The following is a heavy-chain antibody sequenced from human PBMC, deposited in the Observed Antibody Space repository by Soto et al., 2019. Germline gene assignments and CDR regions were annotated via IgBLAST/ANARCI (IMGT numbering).Heavy chain of an antibody. D-gene: IGHD3-9*01. Sequence: GESLKISCKGSGYSFTSYWIGWVRQMPGKGLEWMGIIYPGDSDTRYSPSFQGQVTISADKSISTAYLQWSSLKASDTAMYYCARHEHDYDILTGYLLFWGQGTLVTVSS. V-gene: IGHV5-51*01. CDR2: IYPGDSDT. CDR1: GYSFTSYW. J-gene: IGHJ4*02. CDR3: ARHEHDYDILTGYLLF.